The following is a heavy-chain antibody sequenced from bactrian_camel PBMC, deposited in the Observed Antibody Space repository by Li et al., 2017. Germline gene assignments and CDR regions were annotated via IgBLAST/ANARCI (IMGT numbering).Heavy chain of an antibody. CDR2: IGMDGRT. D-gene: IGHD2*01. CDR3: AANFGPYCSGPYLARRANF. J-gene: IGHJ4*01. CDR1: GGTYSSYRSYC. Sequence: HVQLVESGGGSVKAGESLKLSCVAFGGTYSSYRSYCMAWFRQAPGKEREGVAAIGMDGRTSAADSVKGRFTISKDNAKNTLYLQMDNLQPEDTAMYYCAANFGPYCSGPYLARRANFWGQGTQVTVS. V-gene: IGHV3S57*01.